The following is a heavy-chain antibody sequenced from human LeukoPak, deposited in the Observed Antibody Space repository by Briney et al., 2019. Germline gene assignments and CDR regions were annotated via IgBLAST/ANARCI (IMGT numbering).Heavy chain of an antibody. CDR3: ARQIPRWYLNPTTSGSLSSWFDP. D-gene: IGHD4-23*01. V-gene: IGHV1-69*06. CDR1: GGTFSSYA. CDR2: IIPIFGTA. Sequence: GASVKVSCKASGGTFSSYAISWVRQAPGQGLEWMGGIIPIFGTANYAQKFQGRVTITADKSTSTAYMELSSLRSEDTAVYYCARQIPRWYLNPTTSGSLSSWFDPWGQGTLVTVSS. J-gene: IGHJ5*02.